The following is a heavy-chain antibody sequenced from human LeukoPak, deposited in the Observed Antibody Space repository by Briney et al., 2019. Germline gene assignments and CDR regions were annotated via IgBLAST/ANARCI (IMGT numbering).Heavy chain of an antibody. J-gene: IGHJ4*02. CDR1: GGSISNNY. D-gene: IGHD3-22*01. CDR2: VYYSGST. Sequence: ALETLSLTCTVSGGSISNNYWTWIRQPPGKGLEWIAYVYYSGSTNYNPSLKSRVSISVDTSKNQFSLKLSSVTAADTAVYYCARGADSSGYYSIYYFDYGGQGTLVTVSS. V-gene: IGHV4-59*01. CDR3: ARGADSSGYYSIYYFDY.